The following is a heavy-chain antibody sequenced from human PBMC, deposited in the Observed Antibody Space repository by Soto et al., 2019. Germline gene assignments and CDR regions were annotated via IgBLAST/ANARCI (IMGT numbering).Heavy chain of an antibody. CDR3: AGGGGVGVAGSAAFDM. Sequence: QLHLVQSGAVVKKPGASVTVSCSASGYPVTAYYMHWVRQAPGRGLEWMGGINPATGAAKYTQTFQGRVTMSRDPSTSTVFMELGGLTSEDSAVFYFAGGGGVGVAGSAAFDMWGQGSLVTVSS. J-gene: IGHJ3*02. CDR2: INPATGAA. CDR1: GYPVTAYY. D-gene: IGHD3-3*01. V-gene: IGHV1-2*02.